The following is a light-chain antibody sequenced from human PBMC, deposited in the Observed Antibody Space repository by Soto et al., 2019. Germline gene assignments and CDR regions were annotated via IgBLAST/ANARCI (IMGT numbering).Light chain of an antibody. CDR3: SSYKTRTTLYV. CDR2: EVS. J-gene: IGLJ1*01. V-gene: IGLV2-14*01. CDR1: SSDVGSYNY. Sequence: QSVLTQPASVSGSPGQSITISCTGTSSDVGSYNYVSWYQLHPGKAPKLMIYEVSNRPSGVSNRFSGSKSGDTASLTISGLQAEDEADYYCSSYKTRTTLYVFGTGTKVTVL.